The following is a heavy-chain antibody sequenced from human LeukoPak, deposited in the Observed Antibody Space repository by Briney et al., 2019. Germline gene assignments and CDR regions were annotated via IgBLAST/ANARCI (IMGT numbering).Heavy chain of an antibody. CDR1: GGSISSGGYY. Sequence: SETLSLTCTVSGGSISSGGYYWSWIRQHPGKGLEWIGYIYYSGSTYYNPSLKSRVTISVDTSKNQFSLKLSSVTAADTAVYYCARDSSRGPRGFDYWGQGTLVTVSS. D-gene: IGHD6-13*01. J-gene: IGHJ4*02. CDR3: ARDSSRGPRGFDY. CDR2: IYYSGST. V-gene: IGHV4-31*03.